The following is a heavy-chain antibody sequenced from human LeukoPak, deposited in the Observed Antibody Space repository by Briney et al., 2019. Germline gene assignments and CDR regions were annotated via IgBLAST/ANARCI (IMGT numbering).Heavy chain of an antibody. J-gene: IGHJ5*02. Sequence: SETLSLTCAVYGGSFSGYYWSWIRQPPGKGLEWIGEINHSGSTNYNPSLKSRVTISVDTSKNQFSLKLSSVTAADTAVYYCARDGHYDFWGGYYTRRWFDPWGQGTLVTVSS. D-gene: IGHD3-3*01. CDR2: INHSGST. V-gene: IGHV4-34*01. CDR3: ARDGHYDFWGGYYTRRWFDP. CDR1: GGSFSGYY.